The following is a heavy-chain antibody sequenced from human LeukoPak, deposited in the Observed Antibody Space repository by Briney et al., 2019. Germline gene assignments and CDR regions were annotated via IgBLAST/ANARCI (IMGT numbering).Heavy chain of an antibody. J-gene: IGHJ4*02. V-gene: IGHV3-53*01. CDR1: GFTVSSTY. D-gene: IGHD5-12*01. CDR2: IYSGGST. Sequence: GGSLRLSCAASGFTVSSTYMTWVRQAPGKGLEWVSVIYSGGSTYYADSVKGRFTVSRDNSKNTLYLQMNSLRAEDTAMYYCARESGYAVGDYWGQGTLVTVS. CDR3: ARESGYAVGDY.